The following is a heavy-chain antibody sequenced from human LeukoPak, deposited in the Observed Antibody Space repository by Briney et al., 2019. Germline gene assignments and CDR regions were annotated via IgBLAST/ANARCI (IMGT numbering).Heavy chain of an antibody. D-gene: IGHD1-26*01. CDR2: IKQDGSTK. V-gene: IGHV3-7*01. CDR3: ARDTDGSLDY. CDR1: GFTFTNSW. J-gene: IGHJ4*02. Sequence: GGSLRLSCAASGFTFTNSWMAWVRQAPGKGLEWVANIKQDGSTKHYVDSLEGRFTISRDNPKNSLYLQMNSLRADDTSVYYCARDTDGSLDYWGQGILVTVAS.